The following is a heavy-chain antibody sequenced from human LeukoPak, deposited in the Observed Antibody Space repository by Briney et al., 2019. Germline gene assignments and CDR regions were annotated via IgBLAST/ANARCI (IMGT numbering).Heavy chain of an antibody. V-gene: IGHV3-74*03. Sequence: GGSLRCSGAASGFTFSSNYMHWVRQAPGKGLVWVSRLNTDGSDTTYADFVKGRFTISRDNAKNTLYLQMNSLRAEDTAVYYCARALRSPGDSGLDYWDQGALVTVSA. CDR3: ARALRSPGDSGLDY. J-gene: IGHJ4*02. CDR1: GFTFSSNY. CDR2: LNTDGSDT. D-gene: IGHD3-10*01.